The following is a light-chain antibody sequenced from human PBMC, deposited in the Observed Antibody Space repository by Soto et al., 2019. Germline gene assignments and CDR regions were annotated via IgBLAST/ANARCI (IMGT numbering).Light chain of an antibody. Sequence: LTQPASVSGSPGQSITISCTGTSSDVGGYNYVSWYQQHPGKAPKLMIYDVSNRPSGVSNRFSGSKSGNTASLTISGLQAEDEADYYCSSYTSSSRVFGGGTKLTVL. CDR2: DVS. V-gene: IGLV2-14*01. J-gene: IGLJ2*01. CDR1: SSDVGGYNY. CDR3: SSYTSSSRV.